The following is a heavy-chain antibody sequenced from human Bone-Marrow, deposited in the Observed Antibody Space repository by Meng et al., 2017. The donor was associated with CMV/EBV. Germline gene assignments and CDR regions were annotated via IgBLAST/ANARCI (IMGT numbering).Heavy chain of an antibody. J-gene: IGHJ6*02. Sequence: GESLKISCAASGFTFSNAWISWVRQAPGKGLEWVSIIYSGGRTYYADSVKGRFAVSRDNSKNTVYLQINSLRPEDTAVYYCARMDYSRMDVWGQGTTVTVSS. V-gene: IGHV3-53*01. D-gene: IGHD4-11*01. CDR2: IYSGGRT. CDR1: GFTFSNAW. CDR3: ARMDYSRMDV.